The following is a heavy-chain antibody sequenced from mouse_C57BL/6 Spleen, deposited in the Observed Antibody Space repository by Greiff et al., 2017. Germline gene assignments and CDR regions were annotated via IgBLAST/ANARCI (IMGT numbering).Heavy chain of an antibody. J-gene: IGHJ4*01. CDR3: AKRDLGTVNALDY. CDR2: IHPYIGSP. CDR1: GYSFTSYW. D-gene: IGHD3-3*01. V-gene: IGHV1-64*01. Sequence: QVQLQQPGAELVKPGASVKLSCKASGYSFTSYWMHWVKQRPGQGLEWIGMIHPYIGSPNYNEKFKSKATLTVDKSSSTAYMQLSSLPSEDSAVYYGAKRDLGTVNALDYWGQGTTVTVSS.